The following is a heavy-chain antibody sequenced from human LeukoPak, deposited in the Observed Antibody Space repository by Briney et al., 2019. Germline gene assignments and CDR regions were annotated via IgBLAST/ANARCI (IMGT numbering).Heavy chain of an antibody. CDR1: EFTLINNY. Sequence: PGGSLRLSSSASEFTLINNYMTRVRQAPGKGLEWVSVFYRDGNTYYADTVEGRFTISRDNSKNTLYLQMDSLRAEDTAVYYCAAQALAGKGNYFDPWGQGTLVTVSS. V-gene: IGHV3-53*01. CDR3: AAQALAGKGNYFDP. D-gene: IGHD6-19*01. CDR2: FYRDGNT. J-gene: IGHJ5*02.